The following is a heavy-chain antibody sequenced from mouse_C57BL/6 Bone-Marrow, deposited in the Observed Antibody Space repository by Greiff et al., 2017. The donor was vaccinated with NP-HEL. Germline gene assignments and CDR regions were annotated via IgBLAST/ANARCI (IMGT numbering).Heavy chain of an antibody. Sequence: VQLQQPGAELVKPGASVKLSCKASGYTFTSYWMHWVKQRPGQGLEWIGMIHPNSGSTNYNEKFKSKATLTADKSSSTAYMQLSSLTSEDSAVYYCARFHYGNFAWFAYWGQGTLVTVSA. V-gene: IGHV1-64*01. CDR2: IHPNSGST. J-gene: IGHJ3*01. CDR3: ARFHYGNFAWFAY. D-gene: IGHD2-1*01. CDR1: GYTFTSYW.